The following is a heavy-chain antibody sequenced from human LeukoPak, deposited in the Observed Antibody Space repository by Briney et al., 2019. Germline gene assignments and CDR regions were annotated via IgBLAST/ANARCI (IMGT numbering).Heavy chain of an antibody. V-gene: IGHV4-34*01. CDR2: INHSGST. CDR1: GGSFSGYY. J-gene: IGHJ6*03. Sequence: SETLSLTCAVYGGSFSGYYWSWIRQPPGKGLEWIGEINHSGSTNYNPSLKSRVTISVDTSKNQFSLKLSSVTAADTAVYYCARTFRLGFGGWSPNYYYMDVWGKGTTVTVSS. D-gene: IGHD6-19*01. CDR3: ARTFRLGFGGWSPNYYYMDV.